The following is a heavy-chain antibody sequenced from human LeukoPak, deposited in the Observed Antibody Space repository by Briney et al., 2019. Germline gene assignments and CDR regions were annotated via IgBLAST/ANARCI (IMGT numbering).Heavy chain of an antibody. D-gene: IGHD3-10*02. J-gene: IGHJ6*04. Sequence: GGSLRLSCAASGFTFGSYGMNWVRQAPGKGLEWASGISGTGDSTYYADSVRGRFTISRDNAKNSLYLQMNSLRAEDTAVYYCAELGITMIGGVWGKGTTVTISS. CDR2: ISGTGDST. CDR1: GFTFGSYG. CDR3: AELGITMIGGV. V-gene: IGHV3-23*01.